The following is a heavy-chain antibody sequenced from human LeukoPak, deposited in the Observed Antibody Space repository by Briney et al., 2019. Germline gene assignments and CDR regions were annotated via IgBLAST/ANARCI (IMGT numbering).Heavy chain of an antibody. Sequence: GGSLRLSCAASGFTFSSSAMSWVRQAPGKGLEWVSSISGSGSGGSTYYADSVKGRFTISRDNAKNSLYLQMNSLRAEDTAVYYCARYYPPTDYYYDSSGYYSPYYYMDVWGKGTTVTVSS. V-gene: IGHV3-23*01. CDR1: GFTFSSSA. CDR2: ISGSGSGGST. D-gene: IGHD3-22*01. CDR3: ARYYPPTDYYYDSSGYYSPYYYMDV. J-gene: IGHJ6*03.